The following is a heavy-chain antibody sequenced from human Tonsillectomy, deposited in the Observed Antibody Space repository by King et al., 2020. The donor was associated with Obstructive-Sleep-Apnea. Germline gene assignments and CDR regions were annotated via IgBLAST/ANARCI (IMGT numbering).Heavy chain of an antibody. D-gene: IGHD6-19*01. CDR1: CGSISSYY. V-gene: IGHV4-59*01. Sequence: VQLQESGPGLVKPSETLSLTCTVSCGSISSYYRSWIRQPPGKGLEGIGYIYYSWSTYYNPYLKSRVTISVDTSKNQFSLKLSSVTAADTAVYYCAREVAAVAASTLGYFDYWGQGTLVTVSS. CDR3: AREVAAVAASTLGYFDY. J-gene: IGHJ4*02. CDR2: IYYSWST.